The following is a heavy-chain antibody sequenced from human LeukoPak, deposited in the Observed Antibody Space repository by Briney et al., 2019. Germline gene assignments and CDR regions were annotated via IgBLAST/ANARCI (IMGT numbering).Heavy chain of an antibody. CDR1: GFTFSSYA. J-gene: IGHJ6*02. CDR2: ISSSESTI. Sequence: GGSLRLSCAASGFTFSSYAMSWVRQAPGKGLEWVSSISSSESTIHYADSVRGRFTISRDNAKNSLFLQMNSLRAEDTAVYYCAKRWGFGYGLDVWGQGSTVTVSS. D-gene: IGHD5-24*01. CDR3: AKRWGFGYGLDV. V-gene: IGHV3-48*03.